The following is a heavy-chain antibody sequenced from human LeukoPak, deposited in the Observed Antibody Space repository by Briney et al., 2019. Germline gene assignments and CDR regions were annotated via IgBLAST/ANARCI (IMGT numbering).Heavy chain of an antibody. J-gene: IGHJ4*02. CDR1: GFTVSSNY. CDR3: ARSVVVVTDYFDY. Sequence: GGSLRLSCAASGFTVSSNYMSWVRQAPGKGLEWVSVIYSGGSTYYADSVKGRFIISRDNSKNTLYLQMNSLRAEDTAVYYCARSVVVVTDYFDYWGQGTLVTVSS. D-gene: IGHD3-22*01. CDR2: IYSGGST. V-gene: IGHV3-66*01.